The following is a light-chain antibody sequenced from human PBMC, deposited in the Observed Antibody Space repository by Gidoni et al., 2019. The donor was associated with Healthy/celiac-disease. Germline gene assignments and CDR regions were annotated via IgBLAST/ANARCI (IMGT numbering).Light chain of an antibody. CDR2: KDS. J-gene: IGLJ3*02. CDR1: ALPKQY. V-gene: IGLV3-25*03. Sequence: SSAPPPPPSVSLSPGQTARITCSGDALPKQYAYWYQQKPGQAPVLVIYKDSERPSGIPERFSGSSSGTTVTLTISGVQAEDEADYYCQSADSSGTWVFGGGTKLTVL. CDR3: QSADSSGTWV.